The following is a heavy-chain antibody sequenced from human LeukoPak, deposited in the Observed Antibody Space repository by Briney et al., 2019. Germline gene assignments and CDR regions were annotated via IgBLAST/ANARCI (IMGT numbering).Heavy chain of an antibody. Sequence: ASVKVSCKASGYTFSNYGITWVRQAPGQGLEWMGWISGYNGNTNYAQNLQGRVTMTTDTSTSTAYMELRSLRSGDTAFYYCARGGGYQDYWGQGTLVTVSS. J-gene: IGHJ4*02. CDR3: ARGGGYQDY. CDR2: ISGYNGNT. V-gene: IGHV1-18*01. D-gene: IGHD3-22*01. CDR1: GYTFSNYG.